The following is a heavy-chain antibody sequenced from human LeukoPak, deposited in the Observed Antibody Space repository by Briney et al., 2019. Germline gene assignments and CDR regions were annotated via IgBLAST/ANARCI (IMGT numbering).Heavy chain of an antibody. J-gene: IGHJ4*02. D-gene: IGHD3-3*01. V-gene: IGHV1-24*01. CDR1: GYTFIGYY. CDR3: ATVFRFTHYFDY. CDR2: FDPEDGET. Sequence: ASVKVSCKASGYTFIGYYMHWVRQAPGKGLEWMGGFDPEDGETIYAQKFQGRVTMTEDTPTDTAYMELSSLRSEDTAVYYCATVFRFTHYFDYWGQGTLVTVSS.